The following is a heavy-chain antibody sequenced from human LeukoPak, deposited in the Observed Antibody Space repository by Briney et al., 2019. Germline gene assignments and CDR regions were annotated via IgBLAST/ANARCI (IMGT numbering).Heavy chain of an antibody. D-gene: IGHD2-2*01. J-gene: IGHJ5*02. CDR2: IKQDGSEK. CDR1: GFTFSSYW. V-gene: IGHV3-7*01. Sequence: GGSLRLSCAASGFTFSSYWMSWIRQAPGKGLEWVANIKQDGSEKYYVDSVKGRFTISRDNAKNSLYLQMNSLRAEDTAVYYCARERWITYELGFDPWGQGTLVTVSS. CDR3: ARERWITYELGFDP.